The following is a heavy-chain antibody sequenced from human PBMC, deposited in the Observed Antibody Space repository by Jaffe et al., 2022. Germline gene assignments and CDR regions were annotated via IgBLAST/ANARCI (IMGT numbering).Heavy chain of an antibody. CDR3: ARDPPYYYGSGTTEDFDL. CDR2: ISSSSSYI. D-gene: IGHD3-10*01. V-gene: IGHV3-21*01. CDR1: GFTFSSYS. J-gene: IGHJ2*01. Sequence: EVQLVESGGGLVKPGGSLRLSCAASGFTFSSYSMNWVRQAPGKGLEWVSSISSSSSYIYYADSVKGRFTISRDNAKNSLYLQMNSLRAEDTAVYYCARDPPYYYGSGTTEDFDLWGRGTLVTVSS.